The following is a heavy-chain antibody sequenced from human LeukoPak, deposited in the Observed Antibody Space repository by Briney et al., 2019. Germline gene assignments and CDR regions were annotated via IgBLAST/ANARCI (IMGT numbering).Heavy chain of an antibody. V-gene: IGHV1-2*04. J-gene: IGHJ3*02. Sequence: GSSVKVSCKASGGTFSSYAISWVRQAPEQGLEWMGWINPNSGGTNYAQKFQGWVTMTRDTSISTAYMELSRLRSDDTAVYYCARASPERGVGYYDSSGPDAAFDIWGQGTMVTVSS. CDR2: INPNSGGT. D-gene: IGHD3-22*01. CDR1: GGTFSSYA. CDR3: ARASPERGVGYYDSSGPDAAFDI.